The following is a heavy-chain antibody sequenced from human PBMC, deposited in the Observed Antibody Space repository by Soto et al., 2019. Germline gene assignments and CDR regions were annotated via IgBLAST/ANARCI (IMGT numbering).Heavy chain of an antibody. CDR1: GYSFTSYG. Sequence: QVQLVQSGAEVKKPGASVKVSCKASGYSFTSYGISWVRQAPGQGLEWMGWISAYNGNTNHAQKRQGRVTMTTDTPTSTAYMQLTTLRSDDTAVYYCARDNGVGESDVWGQGTTVTVSS. CDR3: ARDNGVGESDV. CDR2: ISAYNGNT. V-gene: IGHV1-18*01. D-gene: IGHD3-10*01. J-gene: IGHJ6*02.